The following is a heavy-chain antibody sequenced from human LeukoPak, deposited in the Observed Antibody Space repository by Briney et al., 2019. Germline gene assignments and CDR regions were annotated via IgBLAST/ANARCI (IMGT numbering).Heavy chain of an antibody. CDR1: GYTFISYG. D-gene: IGHD1-26*01. V-gene: IGHV1-18*01. CDR3: ARDYSGSYNWFDP. CDR2: INPNSGGT. Sequence: ASVKVSCKASGYTFISYGITWVRQVPGQGLEWMGWINPNSGGTNYAQNLQGRVTMTTDTSTSTAYMELRSLRSDDTAVYYCARDYSGSYNWFDPWGQGTLVTVSS. J-gene: IGHJ5*02.